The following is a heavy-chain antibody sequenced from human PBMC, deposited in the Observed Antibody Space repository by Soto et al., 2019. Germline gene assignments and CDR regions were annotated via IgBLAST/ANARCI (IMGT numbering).Heavy chain of an antibody. CDR3: ARDRVFLGGMDV. V-gene: IGHV3-53*01. CDR1: GVTVSSNY. J-gene: IGHJ6*02. Sequence: GSLRLSCASSGVTVSSNYMSWVLQAPGKGLEWVSVIYSGGSTYYADSVKGRFTISRDNSKNTLYLQMNSLRAEDTAVYYCARDRVFLGGMDVWGQGTTVTVSS. CDR2: IYSGGST.